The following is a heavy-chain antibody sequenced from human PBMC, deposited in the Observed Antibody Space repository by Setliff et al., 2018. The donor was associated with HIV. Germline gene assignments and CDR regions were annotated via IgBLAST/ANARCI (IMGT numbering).Heavy chain of an antibody. CDR1: GFTFSSYS. Sequence: GGSLRLSCAASGFTFSSYSMNWVRQAPGKGLEWVSSISHSSIYIYYADSVKGRFTISRDNAKNSLYLQMNTLRAEDTAVYYCAGGAAYYFDYWGQGTLVTVS. J-gene: IGHJ4*02. CDR2: ISHSSIYI. V-gene: IGHV3-21*01. CDR3: AGGAAYYFDY. D-gene: IGHD3-16*01.